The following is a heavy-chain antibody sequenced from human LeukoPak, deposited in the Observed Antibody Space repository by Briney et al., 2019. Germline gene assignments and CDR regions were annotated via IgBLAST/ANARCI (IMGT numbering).Heavy chain of an antibody. CDR1: GGSFSGYY. V-gene: IGHV4-34*01. Sequence: PSETLSLTCAVYGGSFSGYYWSWIRQPPGKGLEWIGEINHSGSTNYNPSLKSRVTISVDTSKNQFSLKLSSVTAADTAVYYCARGQRWLQLRYFQHWGQGTLVTVSS. D-gene: IGHD5-24*01. CDR3: ARGQRWLQLRYFQH. CDR2: INHSGST. J-gene: IGHJ1*01.